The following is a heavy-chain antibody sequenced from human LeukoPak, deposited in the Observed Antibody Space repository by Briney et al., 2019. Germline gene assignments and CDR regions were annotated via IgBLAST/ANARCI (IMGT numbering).Heavy chain of an antibody. CDR2: ITYDGSNK. CDR1: GLTFSSYG. Sequence: PGRSLRLSCAASGLTFSSYGMHWVRQAPGKGLEWVAVITYDGSNKYYADSVKGRFTNSRDNSKNTLYLQMNSLRAEDTAVYYCAKGTYYYGSIESTGSWYFDLWGRGTLVTVSS. CDR3: AKGTYYYGSIESTGSWYFDL. D-gene: IGHD3-10*01. J-gene: IGHJ2*01. V-gene: IGHV3-30*18.